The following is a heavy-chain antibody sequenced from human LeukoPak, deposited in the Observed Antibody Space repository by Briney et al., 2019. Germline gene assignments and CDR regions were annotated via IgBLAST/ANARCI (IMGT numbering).Heavy chain of an antibody. CDR1: GFTFTSYW. D-gene: IGHD3-22*01. CDR3: AKDPGGTYYYDSSGL. V-gene: IGHV3-7*03. J-gene: IGHJ4*02. CDR2: IKQDGSEK. Sequence: GGSLRLSCVASGFTFTSYWMSWVRQAPGKGLEWVANIKQDGSEKNYVDSVKGRFTISRDNAKNSMSLQMNSLRAEDTAVYYCAKDPGGTYYYDSSGLWGQGTLVTVSS.